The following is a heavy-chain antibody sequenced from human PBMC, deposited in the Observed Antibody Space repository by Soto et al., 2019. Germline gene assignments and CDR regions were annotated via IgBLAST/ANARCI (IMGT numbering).Heavy chain of an antibody. Sequence: GGSLRLSCAASGFTFSNAWINWVRQAPGKGLEWVGRIKSKTDGGTTDYAAPVKGRFTISRDDSKNTLYLQMNSLKTEDTAVYYCTTDPWFGELLIDYWGQGTLVTVSS. V-gene: IGHV3-15*07. D-gene: IGHD3-10*01. J-gene: IGHJ4*02. CDR2: IKSKTDGGTT. CDR3: TTDPWFGELLIDY. CDR1: GFTFSNAW.